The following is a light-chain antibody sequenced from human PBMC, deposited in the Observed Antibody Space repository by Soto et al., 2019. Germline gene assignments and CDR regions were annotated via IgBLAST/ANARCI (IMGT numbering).Light chain of an antibody. CDR2: GAS. J-gene: IGKJ1*01. CDR1: QSVTSSY. Sequence: EIVLTQSPGTLSLSPGERATLSCRASQSVTSSYLAWYQQKPGQAPRLLIYGASTRATGIPDRFSGGESGTDFTLTTSRLEPEDFAGYYCQEYRSSRTFGQGTKVDIK. V-gene: IGKV3-20*01. CDR3: QEYRSSRT.